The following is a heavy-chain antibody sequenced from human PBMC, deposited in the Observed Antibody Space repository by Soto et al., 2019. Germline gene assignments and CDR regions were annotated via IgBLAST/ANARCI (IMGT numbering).Heavy chain of an antibody. CDR1: GGSFSGYY. CDR3: ARRGSGYPHTFYYYYYYMDV. V-gene: IGHV4-34*01. Sequence: QVQLQQWGAGLLKPSETLSLTCAVYGGSFSGYYWSWIRQPPGKGLEWIGEINHSGSTNYNPSLKSRVNISVDTSKNQFSLKLSSVTAADTAVYYCARRGSGYPHTFYYYYYYMDVWGKGTTVTVSS. CDR2: INHSGST. D-gene: IGHD3-3*01. J-gene: IGHJ6*03.